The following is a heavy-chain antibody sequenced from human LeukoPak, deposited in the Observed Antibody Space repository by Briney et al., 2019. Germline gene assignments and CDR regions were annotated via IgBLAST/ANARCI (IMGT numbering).Heavy chain of an antibody. CDR2: LSYDGNNK. CDR1: GFTFSSYA. V-gene: IGHV3-30*01. Sequence: GGSLRLSCAASGFTFSSYAMHWVRQAPGKGLEWVSLLSYDGNNKYYADSVKGRFIISRDNSKNKMDLQMNSLRVEDTAVYYCARERQRYSGSYGFDYWGQGILVTVSS. J-gene: IGHJ4*02. D-gene: IGHD1-26*01. CDR3: ARERQRYSGSYGFDY.